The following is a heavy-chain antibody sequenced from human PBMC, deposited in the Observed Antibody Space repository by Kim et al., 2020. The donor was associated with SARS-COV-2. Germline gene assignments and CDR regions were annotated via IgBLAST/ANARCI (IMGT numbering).Heavy chain of an antibody. Sequence: ILGRAIYAQKFQGRVTITADKSTSTACMELSSNRSEDTAVYYCARDQYGYWGQGTLVTVSS. CDR3: ARDQYGY. CDR2: ILGRA. J-gene: IGHJ4*02. V-gene: IGHV1-69*04. D-gene: IGHD2-2*01.